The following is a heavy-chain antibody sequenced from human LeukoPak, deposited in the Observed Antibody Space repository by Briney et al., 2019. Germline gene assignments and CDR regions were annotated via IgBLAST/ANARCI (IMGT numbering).Heavy chain of an antibody. V-gene: IGHV1-2*02. CDR1: GYTFTGYY. CDR3: ARGDYYYYYMDV. J-gene: IGHJ6*03. CDR2: INPNSGGT. Sequence: ASVRVSCTASGYTFTGYYMHWVRQAPGQGLGGMGWINPNSGGTNYAQKFQGRVTMTRDTSISTAYMELSRLRSDDTAVYYCARGDYYYYYMDVWGKGTTVTVSS.